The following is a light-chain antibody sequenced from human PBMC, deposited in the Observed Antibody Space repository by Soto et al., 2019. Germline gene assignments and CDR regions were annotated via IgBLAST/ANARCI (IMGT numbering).Light chain of an antibody. CDR3: QQYNSYSPT. Sequence: DIQRTQSPSTRSDNLGDRVISTCRASQTISSWLAWYQQKPGKAPKLLIYKASTLKSGVPSRFSGSGSGTEFALTISSLQPDDFATYYCQQYNSYSPTFGQGTKVDIK. V-gene: IGKV1-5*03. J-gene: IGKJ1*01. CDR1: QTISSW. CDR2: KAS.